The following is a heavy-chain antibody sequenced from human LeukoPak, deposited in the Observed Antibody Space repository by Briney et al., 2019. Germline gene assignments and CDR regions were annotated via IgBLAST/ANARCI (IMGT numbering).Heavy chain of an antibody. D-gene: IGHD3-10*01. Sequence: GASVKVSCKASGYTFASYYMHWVRQAPGQGLEWMGIINPSSGTANYAQKFQGRVTMTGDTSTSTFYMELSSLRSEDTAVYYCARGVFYYGSGSYYGLSFFDYWGHGTLVTVSS. J-gene: IGHJ4*01. CDR2: INPSSGTA. CDR3: ARGVFYYGSGSYYGLSFFDY. CDR1: GYTFASYY. V-gene: IGHV1-46*01.